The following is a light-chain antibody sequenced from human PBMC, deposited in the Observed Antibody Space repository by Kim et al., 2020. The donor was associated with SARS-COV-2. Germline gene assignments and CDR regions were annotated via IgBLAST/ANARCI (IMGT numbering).Light chain of an antibody. CDR2: TAS. J-gene: IGKJ2*01. Sequence: ISSYLAWYQQRPGEAPKLLINTASTLQSGVPSRFSGSGSGTDFTLTISSLQPEDFATYYCQQFNSYPFAFGQGTKVDIK. V-gene: IGKV1-9*01. CDR1: ISSY. CDR3: QQFNSYPFA.